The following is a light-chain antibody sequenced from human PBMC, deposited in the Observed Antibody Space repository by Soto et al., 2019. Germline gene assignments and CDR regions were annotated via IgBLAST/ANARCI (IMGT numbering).Light chain of an antibody. J-gene: IGKJ1*01. V-gene: IGKV3-15*01. CDR3: QQYNNWPRT. CDR1: QNVNNN. CDR2: GVS. Sequence: EIVITQSPATLSVSPGERATLSCRASQNVNNNFAWYQQKFGQSPRLLIYGVSTRATGIPARFSGSGSGTEFTLTISSFQSEDVALYHCQQYNNWPRTFGQGTKVEIK.